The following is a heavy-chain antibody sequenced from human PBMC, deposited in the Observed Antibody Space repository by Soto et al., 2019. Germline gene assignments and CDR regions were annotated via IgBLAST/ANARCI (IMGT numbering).Heavy chain of an antibody. CDR2: IIPIFGTA. J-gene: IGHJ4*02. CDR1: GGTFSSYA. CDR3: ARESKGMNSWYIYYFDY. V-gene: IGHV1-69*01. D-gene: IGHD6-13*01. Sequence: QVQLVQSGAEVKKPGSSVKVSCKASGGTFSSYAISWVRQAPGQGLEWMGGIIPIFGTANYAQKFQGRVTIPADESTSTAYMELSSLRSEDTAVYYCARESKGMNSWYIYYFDYWGQGTLVTVSS.